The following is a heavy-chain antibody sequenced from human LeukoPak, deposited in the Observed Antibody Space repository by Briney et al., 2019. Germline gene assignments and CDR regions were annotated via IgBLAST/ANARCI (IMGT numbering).Heavy chain of an antibody. CDR3: ARSRGRLAQLDY. Sequence: PSETLSLTCTVSGYSISSRYYWGWVRPPPGKGLEGIGRIYYGGSTYYNPSLKRRVTISIDKAKKQVYLKLRSVTAADTAVYYCARSRGRLAQLDYWGQGTLVTVSS. V-gene: IGHV4-38-2*02. D-gene: IGHD6-25*01. J-gene: IGHJ4*02. CDR2: IYYGGST. CDR1: GYSISSRYY.